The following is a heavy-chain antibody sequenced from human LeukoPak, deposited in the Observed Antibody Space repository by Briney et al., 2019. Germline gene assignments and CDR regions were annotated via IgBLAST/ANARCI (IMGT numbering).Heavy chain of an antibody. CDR2: IYHSGST. D-gene: IGHD1-14*01. Sequence: PSETLSLTCTVSGGSISSGGYYWSWIRQPPGKGLEWIGYIYHSGSTYYNPSLKSRVTISVDRSKNQFSLKLSSVTAADTAVYYCARHRGEFNPFDYWGQGTLVTVSS. V-gene: IGHV4-30-2*01. CDR1: GGSISSGGYY. J-gene: IGHJ4*02. CDR3: ARHRGEFNPFDY.